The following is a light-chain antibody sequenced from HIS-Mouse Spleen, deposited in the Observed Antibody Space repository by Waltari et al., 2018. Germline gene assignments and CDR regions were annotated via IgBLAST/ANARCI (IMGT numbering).Light chain of an antibody. Sequence: QSALTQPRSVSGSPGQSVTISCPGTSSDVGGYNLVSRYQPHPGKAPKLMIYDVSKRPSGVPDRFSGSKSGNTASLTISGLQAEDEADYYCCSYAGSYTLVFGGGTKLTVL. CDR3: CSYAGSYTLV. CDR2: DVS. V-gene: IGLV2-11*01. J-gene: IGLJ2*01. CDR1: SSDVGGYNL.